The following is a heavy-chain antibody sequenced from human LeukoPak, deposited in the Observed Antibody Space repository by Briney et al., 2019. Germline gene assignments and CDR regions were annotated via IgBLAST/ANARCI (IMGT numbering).Heavy chain of an antibody. CDR2: MNPNSGNT. J-gene: IGHJ6*02. CDR1: GYTFTSYD. CDR3: ARLKAAAGTYYYYGMDV. Sequence: ASVKVSCKASGYTFTSYDINWVRQATGQGLEWMGWMNPNSGNTGYAQKFQGRVTMTRNTSISTAYMELSSLRSEDTTVYYCARLKAAAGTYYYYGMDVWGQGTTVTVSS. D-gene: IGHD6-13*01. V-gene: IGHV1-8*01.